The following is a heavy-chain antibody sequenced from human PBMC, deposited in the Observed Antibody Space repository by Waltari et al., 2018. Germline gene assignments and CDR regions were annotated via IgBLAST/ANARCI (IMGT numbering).Heavy chain of an antibody. D-gene: IGHD3-22*01. CDR3: AKDMGPSRYDSSGYFDY. J-gene: IGHJ4*02. Sequence: EVQLVESGGVVVQPGGSLRLSCAASGFTFDDYTMHWVRQAPGKGLEWVARISWDGGSTYYADSGKGRFTISRDNSKNSLYLQMNSLRTEDTALYYCAKDMGPSRYDSSGYFDYWGQGTLVTVSS. V-gene: IGHV3-43*01. CDR1: GFTFDDYT. CDR2: ISWDGGST.